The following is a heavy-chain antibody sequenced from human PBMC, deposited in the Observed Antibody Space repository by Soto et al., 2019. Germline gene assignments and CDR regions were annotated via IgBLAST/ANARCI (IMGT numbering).Heavy chain of an antibody. CDR1: GGSFSGYY. CDR3: ARARRIRAAHFDALHI. J-gene: IGHJ3*02. Sequence: PSETLSLTCAVYGGSFSGYYWSWIRQPPWKGLEWIGEINHSGSTNYNPSLRSRVTISVDTSKNQFSLKLSSVTAADTAVYYCARARRIRAAHFDALHIWRTATLVT. CDR2: INHSGST. D-gene: IGHD3-10*01. V-gene: IGHV4-34*01.